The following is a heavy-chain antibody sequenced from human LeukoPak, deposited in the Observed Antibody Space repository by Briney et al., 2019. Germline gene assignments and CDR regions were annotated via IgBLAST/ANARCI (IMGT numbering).Heavy chain of an antibody. D-gene: IGHD1-26*01. CDR3: ARHEYSGSYYGLSWFDP. CDR2: IYYSGST. J-gene: IGHJ5*02. CDR1: GGSITSRGSY. Sequence: SETLSLPCPVSGGSITSRGSYWGWIRQPPGKGLEWFAGIYYSGSTYYNPSLKSRVTISVDTSKNQLSLKLSSLTAADTAVYYCARHEYSGSYYGLSWFDPWGQGTLVTVSS. V-gene: IGHV4-39*01.